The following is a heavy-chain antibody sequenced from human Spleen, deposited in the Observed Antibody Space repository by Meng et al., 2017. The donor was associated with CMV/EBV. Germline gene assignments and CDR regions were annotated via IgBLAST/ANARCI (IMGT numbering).Heavy chain of an antibody. CDR3: AREEWREAARFYGMDV. V-gene: IGHV1-2*02. D-gene: IGHD6-6*01. Sequence: ASVKVSCKASGYTFTGYYMHWVRQAPGQGLEWMGWINPNSGGTNYAQKFQGRVTMTRDTSISTAYMELSRLRSDDTAVYYCAREEWREAARFYGMDVWGQGTTVTVSS. J-gene: IGHJ6*02. CDR2: INPNSGGT. CDR1: GYTFTGYY.